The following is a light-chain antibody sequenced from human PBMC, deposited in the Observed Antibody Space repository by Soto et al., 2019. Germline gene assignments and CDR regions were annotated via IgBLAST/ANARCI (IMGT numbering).Light chain of an antibody. CDR3: QQDGSSPGT. J-gene: IGKJ1*01. V-gene: IGKV3-20*01. CDR1: QSVSSSY. CDR2: GAS. Sequence: EIVLTQSPGTLSLSPGERATLSCRASQSVSSSYLAWYQQKPGQAPRLLIYGASSRATGIPDRFSGSGSGTDCTLTISRLEPEDFAVYYCQQDGSSPGTFGQGTNVEIQ.